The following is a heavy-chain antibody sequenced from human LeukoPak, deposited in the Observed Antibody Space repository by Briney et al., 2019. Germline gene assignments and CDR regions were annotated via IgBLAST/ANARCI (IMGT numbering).Heavy chain of an antibody. J-gene: IGHJ4*02. V-gene: IGHV1-18*01. CDR3: ARGDHFDY. CDR2: ISPYSGHT. CDR1: GYIFSTYG. Sequence: GASVKVSFKASGYIFSTYGINWVRQAPGQGLEWMAWISPYSGHTTYAQRLQGRVTVTPDTSTSTAYMELKSLRSDDTAVYYCARGDHFDYWGQGTLVTVSS.